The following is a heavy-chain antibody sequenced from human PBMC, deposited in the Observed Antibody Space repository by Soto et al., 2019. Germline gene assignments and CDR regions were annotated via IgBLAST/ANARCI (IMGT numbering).Heavy chain of an antibody. J-gene: IGHJ4*02. V-gene: IGHV3-48*01. CDR1: GFSFNTYS. D-gene: IGHD2-15*01. CDR2: ISSASKTI. CDR3: ARDRFGRFQRSGGACYDF. Sequence: EVQLVESGGGLLQPGGSLRLSCTASGFSFNTYSMNWVRQAPGKGLEWISYISSASKTIDYSDSVKGRFTISRDNARNSLYLQMKSLRAEDTAVYYCARDRFGRFQRSGGACYDFWGQGTRVTVSS.